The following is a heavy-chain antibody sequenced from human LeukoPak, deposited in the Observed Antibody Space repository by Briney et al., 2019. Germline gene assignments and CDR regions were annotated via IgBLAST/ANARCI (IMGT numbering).Heavy chain of an antibody. J-gene: IGHJ5*02. D-gene: IGHD1-26*01. CDR1: GYTFTSYD. V-gene: IGHV1-8*01. CDR2: MNPNSGNT. Sequence: ASVKVSCKASGYTFTSYDINWVRQATGQGLEWMGWMNPNSGNTGYAQKFQGRVTMTRNTSISTAYMELSSLRSDDTAVYFCARDTKRSRARWENLGFDPWGQGTLVTVSS. CDR3: ARDTKRSRARWENLGFDP.